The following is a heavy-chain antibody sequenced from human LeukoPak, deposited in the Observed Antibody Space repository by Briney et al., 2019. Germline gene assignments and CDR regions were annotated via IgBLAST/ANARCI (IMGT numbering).Heavy chain of an antibody. J-gene: IGHJ4*02. Sequence: GSLRLSCAASGFTFGSYAMSWVRQAPGKGLEWVSAISGSSGSTHYADSVKGRFTISRDNSKNILYLQMNSLRAEDTAVYYCAKERRLTTAFDYWGQGTLVTVPS. D-gene: IGHD4-17*01. CDR1: GFTFGSYA. CDR2: ISGSSGST. V-gene: IGHV3-23*01. CDR3: AKERRLTTAFDY.